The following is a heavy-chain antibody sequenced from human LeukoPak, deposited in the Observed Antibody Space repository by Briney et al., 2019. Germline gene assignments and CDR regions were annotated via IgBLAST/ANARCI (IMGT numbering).Heavy chain of an antibody. CDR1: GFTFSSYA. J-gene: IGHJ4*02. D-gene: IGHD3-22*01. CDR3: AKVTFPYYYDSSGYSYYFGY. Sequence: PGGSLRLSCAASGFTFSSYAMSWVRQAPGKGLEWFSAISGSGGSTYYADSVKGRFTISRDNSKNTLYLQMNSLRAEDTAVYYCAKVTFPYYYDSSGYSYYFGYWGQGTLVTVSS. V-gene: IGHV3-23*01. CDR2: ISGSGGST.